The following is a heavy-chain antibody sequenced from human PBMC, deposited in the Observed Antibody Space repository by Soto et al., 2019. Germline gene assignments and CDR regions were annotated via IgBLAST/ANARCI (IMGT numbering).Heavy chain of an antibody. Sequence: QLQLQESGPGLVKPSETLSLTCTVSGGSISSSSYYWGWIRQPPGKGLEWIGSIYYSGSTYYNPSLKSRVPISVDTSKNQFSLKLSSVTAADTAVYYCASEPPPHGPKDYWGQGTLVTVSS. CDR2: IYYSGST. CDR1: GGSISSSSYY. J-gene: IGHJ4*02. V-gene: IGHV4-39*01. CDR3: ASEPPPHGPKDY.